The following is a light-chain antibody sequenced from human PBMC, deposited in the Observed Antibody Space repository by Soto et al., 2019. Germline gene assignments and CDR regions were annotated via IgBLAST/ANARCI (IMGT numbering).Light chain of an antibody. Sequence: QSVLTQPASVSGSPGQSITISCTGTGSDVLSYDAVSWYQHHPGKAPKLIIYEGKQRPSGVSNRFSGHRSGNMASLTISGLQAEDEADYYCCSYVYTNNGVFGRGTKLTVL. CDR2: EGK. CDR1: GSDVLSYDA. V-gene: IGLV2-23*01. J-gene: IGLJ3*02. CDR3: CSYVYTNNGV.